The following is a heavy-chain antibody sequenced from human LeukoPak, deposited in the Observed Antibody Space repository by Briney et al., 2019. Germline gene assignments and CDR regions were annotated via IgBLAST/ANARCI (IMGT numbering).Heavy chain of an antibody. V-gene: IGHV1-46*01. J-gene: IGHJ3*02. CDR2: VNPSGETT. Sequence: ASVKVSCKASGYTFTSFYMHWVRQAPGQGLEWMGTVNPSGETTTYAQKFQGRVAMTRDTSTSTLYMELSSLRSEDTAVYYCARKGNAFDIWGQGTMVTVSS. CDR1: GYTFTSFY. CDR3: ARKGNAFDI.